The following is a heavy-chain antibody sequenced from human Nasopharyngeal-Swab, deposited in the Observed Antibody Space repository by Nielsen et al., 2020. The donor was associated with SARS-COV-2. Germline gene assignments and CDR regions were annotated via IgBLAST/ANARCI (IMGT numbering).Heavy chain of an antibody. J-gene: IGHJ4*02. D-gene: IGHD2-2*01. CDR1: GYTGSSYG. Sequence: SGKVSCKGSGYTGSSYGISWVRQAPGQGLEWMGWISAYNGNTNYAQKLQGRVTMTTDTSTSTAYMELRSLRSDDTAVYYCARAPVVVPAASGLAFNYWGQGTLVTVSS. CDR2: ISAYNGNT. CDR3: ARAPVVVPAASGLAFNY. V-gene: IGHV1-18*01.